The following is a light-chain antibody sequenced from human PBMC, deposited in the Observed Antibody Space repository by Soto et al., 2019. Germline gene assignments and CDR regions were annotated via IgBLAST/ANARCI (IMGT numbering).Light chain of an antibody. J-gene: IGLJ1*01. Sequence: QSVLTQPASVSGSPGQSITISCTGTSSDVGGYNYVSWYQHYPDKAPKLIIYDVTNRPSGVSDRFSGSKSGNTASLTISGLQPEDEADYYCSSFTISAYVFGSGTKLTVL. CDR3: SSFTISAYV. CDR1: SSDVGGYNY. CDR2: DVT. V-gene: IGLV2-14*01.